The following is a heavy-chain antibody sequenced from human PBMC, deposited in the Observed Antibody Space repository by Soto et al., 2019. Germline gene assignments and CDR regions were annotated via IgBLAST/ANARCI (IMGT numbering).Heavy chain of an antibody. CDR3: ARPLWRDDYNWGYFDL. CDR2: ISSSSTTI. CDR1: GFTFSRYS. D-gene: IGHD4-4*01. Sequence: GGSLRLSCAASGFTFSRYSMNWVRQAPGKGLEWVSYISSSSTTIYYADSVKGRFTISRDNAKDSLYLQMNSLRTEDTAVYYCARPLWRDDYNWGYFDLWGRGTLVTVSS. J-gene: IGHJ2*01. V-gene: IGHV3-48*01.